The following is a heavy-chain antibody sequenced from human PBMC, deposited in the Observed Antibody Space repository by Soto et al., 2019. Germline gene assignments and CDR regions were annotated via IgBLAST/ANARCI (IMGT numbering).Heavy chain of an antibody. CDR3: ARGLIYDSSGYYFDY. CDR1: GYTFTSYY. CDR2: INPSGGST. V-gene: IGHV1-46*01. J-gene: IGHJ4*02. D-gene: IGHD3-22*01. Sequence: QVQLVQSGAEVKKPGASVKVSCKASGYTFTSYYMHWVRQAPGQGLEWMGIINPSGGSTRNAQKFQCRVTMTRDTSTSTVYMELSSLRSEDTAVYYCARGLIYDSSGYYFDYWGQGTLVTVSS.